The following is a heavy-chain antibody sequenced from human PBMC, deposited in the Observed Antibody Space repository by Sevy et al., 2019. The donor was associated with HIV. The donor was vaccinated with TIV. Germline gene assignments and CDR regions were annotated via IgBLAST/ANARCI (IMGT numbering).Heavy chain of an antibody. CDR3: AGGRYDSSGSFDAVDI. CDR1: GFTFTSYA. Sequence: GGSLRLSCKPSGFTFTSYAMNWVRQAPGKGLEWISTIYGSGGVTYYADSVKGRFTISRDKSKNTLYLQMNSLRTEDTALYYCAGGRYDSSGSFDAVDIWGQGTMVTVSS. D-gene: IGHD3-22*01. J-gene: IGHJ3*02. V-gene: IGHV3-23*01. CDR2: IYGSGGVT.